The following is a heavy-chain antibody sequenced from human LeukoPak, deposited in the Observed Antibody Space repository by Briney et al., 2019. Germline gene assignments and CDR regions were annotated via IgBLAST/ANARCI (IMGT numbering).Heavy chain of an antibody. CDR3: ARDPMTTVVTPGDY. D-gene: IGHD4-23*01. CDR2: IRYGGSNK. V-gene: IGHV3-30*02. J-gene: IGHJ4*02. CDR1: GFTFSSYG. Sequence: PGGSLRLSCAASGFTFSSYGMHWVRQAPGKGLEWVAFIRYGGSNKYYADSVKGRFTISRDNSKNTLYLQMNSLRAEDTAVYYCARDPMTTVVTPGDYWGQGTLVTVSS.